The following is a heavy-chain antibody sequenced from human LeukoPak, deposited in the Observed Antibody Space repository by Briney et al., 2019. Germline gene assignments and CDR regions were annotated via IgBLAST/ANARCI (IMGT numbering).Heavy chain of an antibody. Sequence: PSETLSLTCAVYGGSFSGYYWSWIRQPPGKGLEWIGVINHSGSTNYNPSLKSRVTISVDTSKNQFSLKLSSVTAADTAVYYCARVEYCSGGSCYYYIGNYYGMDVWGQGTTVTVSS. V-gene: IGHV4-34*01. CDR1: GGSFSGYY. CDR3: ARVEYCSGGSCYYYIGNYYGMDV. J-gene: IGHJ6*02. D-gene: IGHD2-15*01. CDR2: INHSGST.